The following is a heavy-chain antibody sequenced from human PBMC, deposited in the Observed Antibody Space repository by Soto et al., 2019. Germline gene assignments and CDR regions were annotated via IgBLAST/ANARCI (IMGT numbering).Heavy chain of an antibody. CDR2: MNPNSGHT. D-gene: IGHD2-15*01. V-gene: IGHV1-8*01. Sequence: ASVKVSCKASGYTFTSYDINWVRQATGQGLEWMGWMNPNSGHTGYAQKFQGRVTMTRNTSISTAYMELSSLRSEDTAVYYCARSVVAATIAFDYWGQGSLVTVSS. CDR3: ARSVVAATIAFDY. J-gene: IGHJ4*02. CDR1: GYTFTSYD.